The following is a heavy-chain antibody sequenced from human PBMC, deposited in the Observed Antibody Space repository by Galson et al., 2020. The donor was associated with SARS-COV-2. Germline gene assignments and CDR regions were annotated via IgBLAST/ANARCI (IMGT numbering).Heavy chain of an antibody. V-gene: IGHV3-30*04. Sequence: GASLKISCAASGFTFSSYAMHWVRQAPGKGLEWVAVISYDGSNKYYADSVKGRFTISRDNSKNTLYLQMNSLRAEDTAVYYCARAGSGSYLTYFDYWGQGTLVTVSS. CDR1: GFTFSSYA. D-gene: IGHD1-26*01. J-gene: IGHJ4*02. CDR2: ISYDGSNK. CDR3: ARAGSGSYLTYFDY.